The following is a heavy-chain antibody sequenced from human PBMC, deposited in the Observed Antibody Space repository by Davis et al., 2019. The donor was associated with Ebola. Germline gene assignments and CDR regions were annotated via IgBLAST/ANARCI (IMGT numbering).Heavy chain of an antibody. CDR1: GYDFTAYG. V-gene: IGHV1-3*01. J-gene: IGHJ4*02. D-gene: IGHD2-15*01. Sequence: ASVKVSCKASGYDFTAYGIHWVRQAPGQRLEWMGWIKVGNGNTEYSQSFQDRVTITRDTTASTAYMDLSSLTSGDTAVSFCAKDRGGYSPLDFWGQGSLITVSS. CDR3: AKDRGGYSPLDF. CDR2: IKVGNGNT.